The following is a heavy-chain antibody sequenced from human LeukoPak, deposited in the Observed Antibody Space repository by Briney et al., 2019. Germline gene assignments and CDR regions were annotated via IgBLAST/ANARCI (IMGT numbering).Heavy chain of an antibody. V-gene: IGHV3-11*01. CDR1: GFTFSDYY. CDR3: AREVDRSFDWLPPDAFDI. CDR2: ISSSLTII. J-gene: IGHJ3*02. D-gene: IGHD3-9*01. Sequence: GGSLRLSCVASGFTFSDYYLTWIRQAPGKGLEWVSSISSSLTIIYYADSVKGRFTVSRDNAKNSVSLQMTGLRVEDTALYYCAREVDRSFDWLPPDAFDIWGQGTMVTVSS.